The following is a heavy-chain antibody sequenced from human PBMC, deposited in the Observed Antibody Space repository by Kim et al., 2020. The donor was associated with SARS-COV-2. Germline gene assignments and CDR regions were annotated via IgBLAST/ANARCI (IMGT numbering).Heavy chain of an antibody. CDR2: T. CDR3: ARAVIRDAFDI. Sequence: THYADSVKGRFTISRENAKNSLYLQMNSLRVGDTAVYFCARAVIRDAFDIWGQGTMVTVSS. V-gene: IGHV3-13*01. J-gene: IGHJ3*02. D-gene: IGHD2-21*01.